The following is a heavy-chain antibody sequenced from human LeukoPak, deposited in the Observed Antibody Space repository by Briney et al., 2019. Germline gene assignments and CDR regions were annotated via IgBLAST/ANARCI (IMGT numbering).Heavy chain of an antibody. J-gene: IGHJ3*02. CDR2: IYPGDSDT. D-gene: IGHD1-26*01. Sequence: GESLTISCTGSGYSFTSYWIGWVRQMPGKGLEWMGIIYPGDSDTRYSPSFQGPVTISADKSISTAYLQWSSLKASDTAMYYCARLEWELLGYAFDIWGQGTMVTVSS. V-gene: IGHV5-51*03. CDR1: GYSFTSYW. CDR3: ARLEWELLGYAFDI.